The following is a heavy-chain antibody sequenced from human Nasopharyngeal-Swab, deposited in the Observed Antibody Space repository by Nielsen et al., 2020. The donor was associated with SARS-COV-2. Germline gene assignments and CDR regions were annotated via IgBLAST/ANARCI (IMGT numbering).Heavy chain of an antibody. Sequence: GKGLESIGHMYSSGRTNYNPSLKSRVTMSLDTSRNQFPLRLNSVTAADTAVYFCARSRGNFYDYGMDVWGQGTTVTVSS. J-gene: IGHJ6*02. D-gene: IGHD3-10*01. V-gene: IGHV4-4*07. CDR3: ARSRGNFYDYGMDV. CDR2: MYSSGRT.